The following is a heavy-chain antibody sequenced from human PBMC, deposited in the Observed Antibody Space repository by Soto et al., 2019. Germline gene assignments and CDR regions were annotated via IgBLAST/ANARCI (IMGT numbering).Heavy chain of an antibody. CDR1: GYTFTSYA. V-gene: IGHV1-3*01. CDR3: ARGERFDRGAFSGWFDP. J-gene: IGHJ5*02. D-gene: IGHD3-3*01. Sequence: ASVKVSCKASGYTFTSYAMHWVRQAPGQRLEWMGWINAGNGNTKYSQKFQGRVTITRDTSASTAYMELSSLRSEDTAVYYCARGERFDRGAFSGWFDPWGQGTLVTVSS. CDR2: INAGNGNT.